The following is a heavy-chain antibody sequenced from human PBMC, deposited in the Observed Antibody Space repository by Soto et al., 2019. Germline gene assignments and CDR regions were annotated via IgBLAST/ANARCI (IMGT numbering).Heavy chain of an antibody. J-gene: IGHJ6*02. CDR1: GFTFSSYG. Sequence: PGGSLRLSCAASGFTFSSYGMHWVRQAPGKGLEWVAVISYDGSNKYYADSVKGRFTISRDNSKNTLYLQMNSLRAEDTAVYYCAKVTAAGTEYGMDVWGQGTTVTVSS. CDR2: ISYDGSNK. CDR3: AKVTAAGTEYGMDV. V-gene: IGHV3-30*18. D-gene: IGHD6-13*01.